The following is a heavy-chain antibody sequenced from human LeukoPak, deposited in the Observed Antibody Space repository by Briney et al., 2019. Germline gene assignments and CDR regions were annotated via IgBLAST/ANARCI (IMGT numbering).Heavy chain of an antibody. CDR1: GYTFTSYG. CDR3: ARPVLLWFGETTYFDY. CDR2: INPNSGGT. V-gene: IGHV1-2*02. D-gene: IGHD3-10*01. J-gene: IGHJ4*02. Sequence: ASVKVSCKASGYTFTSYGISWVRQAPGQGLEWMGWINPNSGGTNYAQKFQGRVTMTRDTSISTAYMELSRLRSDDTAVYYCARPVLLWFGETTYFDYWGQGTLVTVSS.